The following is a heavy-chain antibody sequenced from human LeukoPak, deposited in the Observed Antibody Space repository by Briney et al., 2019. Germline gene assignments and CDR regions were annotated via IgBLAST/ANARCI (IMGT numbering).Heavy chain of an antibody. CDR2: INHSGST. CDR3: ARGTQGYCSSTSCRGGGLDY. J-gene: IGHJ4*02. V-gene: IGHV4-34*01. Sequence: PSETLSLTCAVYGGSFSGYYWSWIRQPPGKGLEWIGEINHSGSTNYNPSLKSRVTISVDTSKNQFSLKLSFVTAADTAVYYCARGTQGYCSSTSCRGGGLDYWGQGTLVTVSS. CDR1: GGSFSGYY. D-gene: IGHD2-2*01.